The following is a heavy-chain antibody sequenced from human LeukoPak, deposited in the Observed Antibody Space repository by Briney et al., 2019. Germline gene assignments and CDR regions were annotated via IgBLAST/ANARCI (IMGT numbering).Heavy chain of an antibody. Sequence: PTGGSLRLSCAASGFTFSSYGMHWVRQAPGKGLEWVAVIWLDGSSKYYADSVKGRFSISRDNSKNTLYLQMNSLRAEDTAVYYCAKDSDAFDIWGQGTMVTVSS. V-gene: IGHV3-33*06. CDR1: GFTFSSYG. CDR2: IWLDGSSK. CDR3: AKDSDAFDI. J-gene: IGHJ3*02.